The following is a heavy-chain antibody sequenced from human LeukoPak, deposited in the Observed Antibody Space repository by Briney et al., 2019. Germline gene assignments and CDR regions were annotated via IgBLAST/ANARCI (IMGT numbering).Heavy chain of an antibody. CDR2: TYHSGST. CDR1: GYSISSGYN. D-gene: IGHD4-11*01. J-gene: IGHJ5*02. V-gene: IGHV4-38-2*01. CDR3: ARAMTTVTSNWFDP. Sequence: SETLSLTCAVSGYSISSGYNWGWIRQPPGKGLEWIGSTYHSGSTYYNPSLKSRVTISVDTSKNQFSLKLSSVTAADTAVYYCARAMTTVTSNWFDPWGQGTLVTVSS.